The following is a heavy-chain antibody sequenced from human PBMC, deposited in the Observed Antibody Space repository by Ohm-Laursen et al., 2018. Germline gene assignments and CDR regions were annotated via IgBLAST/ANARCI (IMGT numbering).Heavy chain of an antibody. J-gene: IGHJ4*02. V-gene: IGHV4-34*09. CDR3: AIWAPYYFDY. Sequence: TLSLTCAVYGGSFSGYYWSWIRQPPGKGLEWIGEIHHSGGPNYNPSLKSRVTISVDTSKNQFSLKLSSVTAADTAVYYCAIWAPYYFDYWGQGTLVTVSS. CDR1: GGSFSGYY. CDR2: IHHSGGP. D-gene: IGHD7-27*01.